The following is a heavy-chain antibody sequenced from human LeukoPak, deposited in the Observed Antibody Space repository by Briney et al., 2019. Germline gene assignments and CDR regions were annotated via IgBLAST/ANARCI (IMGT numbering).Heavy chain of an antibody. V-gene: IGHV3-23*01. J-gene: IGHJ4*02. Sequence: PGGSLRLSCAASGFTFSSYAMSWVRQAPGKGLEWVSATSGSGGSTDYADSVKGRFTISRDNSKNTLYLQMNSLRAEDTALYYCAKVAGEQWLVWELDYWGQGTLVTVSS. CDR1: GFTFSSYA. CDR2: TSGSGGST. CDR3: AKVAGEQWLVWELDY. D-gene: IGHD6-19*01.